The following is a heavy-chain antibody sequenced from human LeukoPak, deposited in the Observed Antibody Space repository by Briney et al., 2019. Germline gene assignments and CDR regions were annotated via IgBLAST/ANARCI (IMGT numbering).Heavy chain of an antibody. CDR3: AKDPTRKTYYYYYYMDV. J-gene: IGHJ6*03. Sequence: GGSLRLSCVASGFTYSSYAMSWVRQAPGKGLEWVSGSSSDGGTTYYADSVKGRFTISRDNSKNTLYLQMNSLRAEDTAVYYCAKDPTRKTYYYYYYMDVWGKGTTVTVSS. CDR1: GFTYSSYA. V-gene: IGHV3-23*01. D-gene: IGHD6-6*01. CDR2: SSSDGGTT.